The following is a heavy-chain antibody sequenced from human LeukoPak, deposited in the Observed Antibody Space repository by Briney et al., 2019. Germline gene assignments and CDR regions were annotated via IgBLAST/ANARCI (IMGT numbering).Heavy chain of an antibody. D-gene: IGHD1-26*01. CDR1: GYTFTGYY. V-gene: IGHV1-2*02. CDR2: INPNSGDT. CDR3: ARLGATTYDY. Sequence: ASVKVSCKASGYTFTGYYMHWVRQAPGQGLEWMGWINPNSGDTNYAQEFQGRVTMTRDTSINTAYMELSRLRSDDTAFYYCARLGATTYDYWGQETQVTVSS. J-gene: IGHJ4*02.